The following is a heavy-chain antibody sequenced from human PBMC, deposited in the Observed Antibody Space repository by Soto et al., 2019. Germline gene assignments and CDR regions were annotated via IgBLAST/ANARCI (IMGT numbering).Heavy chain of an antibody. D-gene: IGHD3-3*01. Sequence: QVQLVQSGAEVKKPGSSVKVSCKASGGTFSSYAISWVRQAPGQGLEWMGGIIPIFGTANYAQKFQGRITTTADESTSTAYMELSSLRSEDTTVYYCASSYYDFWSGQNWFDPWGQGTLVTVSS. CDR3: ASSYYDFWSGQNWFDP. V-gene: IGHV1-69*01. J-gene: IGHJ5*02. CDR2: IIPIFGTA. CDR1: GGTFSSYA.